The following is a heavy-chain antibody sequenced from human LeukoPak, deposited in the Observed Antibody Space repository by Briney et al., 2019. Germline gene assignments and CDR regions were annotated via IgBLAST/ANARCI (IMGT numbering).Heavy chain of an antibody. Sequence: SVKVSCKGCGGTFSSYAISWVRQAPGQGLEWMGGIIPIFGTANYAQKFQGRVTITADECTSTAYMELSSLRSEDTAVYYCARAPGYYYDSSGYLDYWGQGTLVTVSS. J-gene: IGHJ4*02. CDR3: ARAPGYYYDSSGYLDY. D-gene: IGHD3-22*01. CDR1: GGTFSSYA. CDR2: IIPIFGTA. V-gene: IGHV1-69*13.